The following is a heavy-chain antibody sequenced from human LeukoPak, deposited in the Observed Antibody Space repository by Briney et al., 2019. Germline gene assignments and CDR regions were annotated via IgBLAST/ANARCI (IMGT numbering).Heavy chain of an antibody. CDR3: ARGIYYGSGSYKDYYGMDV. CDR1: GGTFSSYA. CDR2: IIPILGIA. J-gene: IGHJ6*02. D-gene: IGHD3-10*01. Sequence: ASVKVSCKASGGTFSSYAISWVRQAPGQGLEWMGRIIPILGIANYAQKFQGRVTITADKSTSTAYMELSSLRSEDTAVYYCARGIYYGSGSYKDYYGMDVWGQGTTVTVSS. V-gene: IGHV1-69*04.